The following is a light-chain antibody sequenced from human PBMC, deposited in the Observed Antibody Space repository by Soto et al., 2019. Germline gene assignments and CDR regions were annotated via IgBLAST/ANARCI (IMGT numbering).Light chain of an antibody. V-gene: IGKV3-15*01. CDR1: QSVRTY. J-gene: IGKJ1*01. CDR2: GAS. Sequence: EVVMTQSPATLSVSAGERATLSCGASQSVRTYLAWYQQKPGQAPRLLIHGASTRAPGIPARFSGSGSGTDFTLTISSLQSEDFAVHYCHQYDHWPQTFGQGTKV. CDR3: HQYDHWPQT.